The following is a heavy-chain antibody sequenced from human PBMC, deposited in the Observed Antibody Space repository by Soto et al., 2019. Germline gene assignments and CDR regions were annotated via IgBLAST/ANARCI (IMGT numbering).Heavy chain of an antibody. Sequence: QVQLRESGPGLVKPSQTLSLTCTVSGGSISSGGYYWSWIRQHPGKGLEWIGYIYYSGSTYYNQCLKSRVNIAVDTSKNQFSLKLSSVTAADTAVYDCASHKRFGVRGGPNWFDPWGQGTLVTVSS. D-gene: IGHD3-10*01. CDR2: IYYSGST. V-gene: IGHV4-31*03. CDR1: GGSISSGGYY. CDR3: ASHKRFGVRGGPNWFDP. J-gene: IGHJ5*02.